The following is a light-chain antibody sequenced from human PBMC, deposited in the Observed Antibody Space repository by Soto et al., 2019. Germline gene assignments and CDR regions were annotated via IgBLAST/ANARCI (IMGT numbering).Light chain of an antibody. V-gene: IGKV3-20*01. CDR1: QSVSSSY. CDR3: QQYGSSLSIT. J-gene: IGKJ5*01. Sequence: EIVLTQSPATLSLSPGERATLSCRASQSVSSSYVAWYQQKPGQAPRLIIYGASSRANGIPDRFSGSGSGTDFTLTISRLEPEDFALYYCQQYGSSLSITFGQGTRLEIK. CDR2: GAS.